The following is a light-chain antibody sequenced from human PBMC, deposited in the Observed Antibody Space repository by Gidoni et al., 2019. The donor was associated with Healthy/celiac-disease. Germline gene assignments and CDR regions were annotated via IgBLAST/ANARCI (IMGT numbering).Light chain of an antibody. CDR1: QSISSW. Sequence: DIQMTKSPSTLSASVGDRVNITCRASQSISSWLAWYQQKPGKAPKLLIYKASSLESGVPSRFSGSGSGTEFTLTISSLQPDDFATYYCQQYNSYSSTFGQGTKLEIK. CDR2: KAS. CDR3: QQYNSYSST. V-gene: IGKV1-5*03. J-gene: IGKJ2*01.